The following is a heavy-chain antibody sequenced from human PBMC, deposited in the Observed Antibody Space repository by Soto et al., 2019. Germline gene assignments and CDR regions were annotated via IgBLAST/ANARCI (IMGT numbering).Heavy chain of an antibody. Sequence: ASVKVSCKASGYTFTGYYMHWVRQAPGQGLEWMGWINPNSVGTNYAQKFQGWVTMTRDTSISTAYMELSRLRSDDTAVYYCARSLRMVSNWFDPWGQGTLVTVSS. CDR2: INPNSVGT. J-gene: IGHJ5*02. CDR3: ARSLRMVSNWFDP. V-gene: IGHV1-2*04. CDR1: GYTFTGYY. D-gene: IGHD1-20*01.